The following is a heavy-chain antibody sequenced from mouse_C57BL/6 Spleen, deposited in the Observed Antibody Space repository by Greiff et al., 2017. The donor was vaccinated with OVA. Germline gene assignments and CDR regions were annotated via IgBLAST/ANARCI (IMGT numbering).Heavy chain of an antibody. CDR2: INPGSGGT. J-gene: IGHJ2*01. Sequence: VQLQQSGAELVRPGTSVKVSCKASGYAFTNYLIEWVKQRPGQGLEWIGVINPGSGGTNYNEKFKGKATLTADKSSSTAYMQLSSLTSEDSAVYFCARCPNYYGRSGGYFDYWGQGTTLTVSS. D-gene: IGHD1-1*01. CDR1: GYAFTNYL. V-gene: IGHV1-54*01. CDR3: ARCPNYYGRSGGYFDY.